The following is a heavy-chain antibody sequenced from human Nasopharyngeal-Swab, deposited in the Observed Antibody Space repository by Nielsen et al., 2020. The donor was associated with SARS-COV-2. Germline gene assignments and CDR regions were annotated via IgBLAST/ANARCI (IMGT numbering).Heavy chain of an antibody. D-gene: IGHD1-26*01. V-gene: IGHV3-43*02. CDR1: GFTFDDYA. CDR3: ALMAELSIVGAYYGMDV. J-gene: IGHJ6*02. CDR2: ISGDGGST. Sequence: GGSLRLSSAASGFTFDDYAMHWVRQAPGKGLEWVSLISGDGGSTYYADSVKGRFTISRDNSKNSLYLQMNSLRTEDTALYYCALMAELSIVGAYYGMDVWGQGTTVTVSS.